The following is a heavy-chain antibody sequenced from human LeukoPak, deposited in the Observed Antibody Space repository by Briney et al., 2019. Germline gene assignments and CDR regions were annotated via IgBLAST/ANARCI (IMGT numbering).Heavy chain of an antibody. Sequence: SETLSLTCTVSGGSISSSSSYWGWFRQPPGKGLEWIGSIYYTGSTYYNPSLKSRVTISVDTSRDQFSLKLSSVTAADTAVYYCARDQIGITVWGQGTLVTVSS. D-gene: IGHD1-7*01. V-gene: IGHV4-39*07. CDR3: ARDQIGITV. CDR2: IYYTGST. CDR1: GGSISSSSSY. J-gene: IGHJ4*02.